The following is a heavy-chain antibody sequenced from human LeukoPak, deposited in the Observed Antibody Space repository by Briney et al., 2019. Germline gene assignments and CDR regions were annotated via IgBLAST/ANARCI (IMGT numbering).Heavy chain of an antibody. Sequence: GKSLRLSCAASGFTFSAYGSHWVRQAPGKGLEWVSVISYDGSDTYYADSVKGRFSISRDNSKNILYLQMNSLRAEDTAVYYCARGGDCSSTSCYLEPFDYWGQGTLVTVSS. V-gene: IGHV3-30*03. CDR3: ARGGDCSSTSCYLEPFDY. CDR2: ISYDGSDT. D-gene: IGHD2-2*01. J-gene: IGHJ4*02. CDR1: GFTFSAYG.